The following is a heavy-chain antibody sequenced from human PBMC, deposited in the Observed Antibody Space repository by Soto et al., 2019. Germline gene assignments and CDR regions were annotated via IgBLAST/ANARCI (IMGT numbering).Heavy chain of an antibody. J-gene: IGHJ3*02. CDR3: ARSVLNYYDSSGYYYVWNAFDI. CDR1: GGSISSSIYY. CDR2: IYYSGST. V-gene: IGHV4-39*01. Sequence: PSETLSLTCTVSGGSISSSIYYWGWIRHPPGKGLEWIGSIYYSGSTYYNPSLKSRVTISVDTSKNQFSLKLSSVTAADTAVYYCARSVLNYYDSSGYYYVWNAFDIWGQGTMVTVSS. D-gene: IGHD3-22*01.